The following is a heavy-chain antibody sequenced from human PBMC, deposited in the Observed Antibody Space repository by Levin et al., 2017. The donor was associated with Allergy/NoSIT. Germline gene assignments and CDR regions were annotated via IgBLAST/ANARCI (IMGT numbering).Heavy chain of an antibody. J-gene: IGHJ4*02. CDR2: ISAYNGNT. V-gene: IGHV1-18*01. D-gene: IGHD3-3*01. Sequence: PRASVKVSCKASGYTFTSYGISWVRQAPGQGLEWMGWISAYNGNTNYAQKLQGRVTMTTDTSTSTAYMELRSLRSDDTAVYYCARVAYDFWSGYYTKAYYFDYWGQGTLVTVSS. CDR3: ARVAYDFWSGYYTKAYYFDY. CDR1: GYTFTSYG.